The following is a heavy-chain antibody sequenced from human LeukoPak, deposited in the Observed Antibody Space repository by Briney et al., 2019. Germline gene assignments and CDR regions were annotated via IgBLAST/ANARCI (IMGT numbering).Heavy chain of an antibody. Sequence: GGSLRLSCSASGFTFSSYAMHWVRQAPGKGLEYVSAISSNGGSTYYADSVKGRFTISRDNSKNTLYLQMSSLRAEDTAVYYCVKSQGFRRFHSNNFDYWGQGTLVTVSS. CDR1: GFTFSSYA. CDR3: VKSQGFRRFHSNNFDY. J-gene: IGHJ4*02. D-gene: IGHD4-11*01. V-gene: IGHV3-64D*06. CDR2: ISSNGGST.